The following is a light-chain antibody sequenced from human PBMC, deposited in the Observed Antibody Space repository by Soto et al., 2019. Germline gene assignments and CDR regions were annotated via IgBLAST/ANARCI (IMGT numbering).Light chain of an antibody. Sequence: EMGLTQSQATLSCSPGERATFSCRAIQSVTSFLACYQQKPAQAPRLLIYDASNRATGIPARFSGSGSGTDFTLTISSLEPEDFAVYYCQQRSSWTFGQGTKVEIK. CDR1: QSVTSF. CDR2: DAS. CDR3: QQRSSWT. J-gene: IGKJ1*01. V-gene: IGKV3-11*01.